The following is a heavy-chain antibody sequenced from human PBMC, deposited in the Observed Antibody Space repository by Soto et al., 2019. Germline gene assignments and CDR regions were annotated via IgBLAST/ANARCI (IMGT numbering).Heavy chain of an antibody. CDR2: INMDGTKT. J-gene: IGHJ5*02. Sequence: PGGSLRLSCVASEFTFSKYWMHWVRQAPGKGLVWVSRINMDGTKTAYADSVKGRFTVSRDNANNTLYLQMNSLGVEDTAVYYCARDYYYDSRSSSVNWFDPWGQETLVTVSS. D-gene: IGHD3-22*01. CDR1: EFTFSKYW. CDR3: ARDYYYDSRSSSVNWFDP. V-gene: IGHV3-74*01.